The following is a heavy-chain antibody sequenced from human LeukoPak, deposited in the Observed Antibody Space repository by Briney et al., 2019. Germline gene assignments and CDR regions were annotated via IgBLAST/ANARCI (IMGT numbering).Heavy chain of an antibody. D-gene: IGHD1-26*01. CDR1: GFTFSSYW. Sequence: GGSLRLSCAASGFTFSSYWMSWVRQAPGKGLDWVSAVSGSGGATYYADSVKGRFTISRDNSKNTLYLQMNSLRPEDTAVYYCARENSGSYYQFDCWGQGTLVTVSS. CDR2: VSGSGGAT. CDR3: ARENSGSYYQFDC. V-gene: IGHV3-23*01. J-gene: IGHJ4*02.